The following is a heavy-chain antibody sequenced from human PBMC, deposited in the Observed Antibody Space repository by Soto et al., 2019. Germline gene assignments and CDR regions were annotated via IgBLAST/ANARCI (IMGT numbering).Heavy chain of an antibody. J-gene: IGHJ6*02. CDR2: INWNGGST. D-gene: IGHD5-12*01. Sequence: LRLSCAASGFTFDDYGMIWVRQAPGKGLEWVSGINWNGGSTGYADSVKGRFTISRDNAKNSLYLQMNSLRAEDTAVYYCARVGEVAAAVGDYYYYYGMEVWGQRTTVTVSS. CDR3: ARVGEVAAAVGDYYYYYGMEV. CDR1: GFTFDDYG. V-gene: IGHV3-20*04.